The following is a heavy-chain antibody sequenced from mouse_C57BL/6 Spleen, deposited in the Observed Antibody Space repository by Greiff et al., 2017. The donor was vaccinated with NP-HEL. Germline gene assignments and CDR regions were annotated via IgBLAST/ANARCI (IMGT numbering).Heavy chain of an antibody. V-gene: IGHV1-61*01. Sequence: QVQLQQPGAELVRPGSSVKLSCKASGYTFTSYWMDWVKQRPGQGLAWIGNIYPSDSETHYNQKFKDKATLTVDKSSSTDYMQRSILTAEDSAVYYCARGGPSEYGNYVDVWGTGTTVTVSS. CDR3: ARGGPSEYGNYVDV. J-gene: IGHJ1*03. CDR1: GYTFTSYW. CDR2: IYPSDSET. D-gene: IGHD2-1*01.